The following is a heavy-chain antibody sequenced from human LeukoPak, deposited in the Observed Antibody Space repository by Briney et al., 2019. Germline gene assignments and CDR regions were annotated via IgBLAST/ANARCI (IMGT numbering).Heavy chain of an antibody. Sequence: SGPTLVKPTQTLTLTCTFSGFSLSTSGEGVGWIGQPPGKALEWLALIYWNDDKRYSPSLKSRLTITKDTSKNQAVLTMTNMDPVDTATYYCAQSSYYDFCSGYYEVWFDPWGQGTLVTVSS. V-gene: IGHV2-5*01. D-gene: IGHD3-3*01. J-gene: IGHJ5*02. CDR2: IYWNDDK. CDR3: AQSSYYDFCSGYYEVWFDP. CDR1: GFSLSTSGEG.